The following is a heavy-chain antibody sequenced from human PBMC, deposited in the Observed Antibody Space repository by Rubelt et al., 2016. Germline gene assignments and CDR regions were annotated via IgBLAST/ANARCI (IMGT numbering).Heavy chain of an antibody. J-gene: IGHJ4*02. CDR2: IWYDGSNK. V-gene: IGHV3-33*01. CDR1: GFTFSSYG. CDR3: ARGGGYCSGGSCYFDY. Sequence: ASGFTFSSYGMHWVRQAPGKGLEWVAVIWYDGSNKYYADSVKGRFTISRDNSKNTLYLQMNSLRAEDTAVYYCARGGGYCSGGSCYFDYWGQGTLVTVSS. D-gene: IGHD2-15*01.